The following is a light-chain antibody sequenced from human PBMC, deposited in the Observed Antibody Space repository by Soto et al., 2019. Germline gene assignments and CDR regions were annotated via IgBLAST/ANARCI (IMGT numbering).Light chain of an antibody. CDR1: QGIGND. CDR3: LQHNGYPHT. J-gene: IGKJ2*01. CDR2: AAS. V-gene: IGKV1-17*01. Sequence: DIQMTQSPSSLSASVGDRVTITCRASQGIGNDLGWFQQKPGKAPKRLIYAASILESRVPSRFSGSGSGTEFTLTISSLQPEDFATYFCLQHNGYPHTFGQGTKLEIK.